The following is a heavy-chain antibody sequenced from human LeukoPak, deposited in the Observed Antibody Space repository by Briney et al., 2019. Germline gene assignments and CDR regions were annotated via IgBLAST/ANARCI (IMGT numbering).Heavy chain of an antibody. Sequence: GGSLRLSCAASGFTVGSNYMNWVRQAPGKGLEWVSVIYSGTITYYADSVKGRFTISRDNAKNSLYLQMNSLRAEDTAVYYCARESIAAFDYWGQGTLVTVSS. CDR1: GFTVGSNY. D-gene: IGHD6-6*01. J-gene: IGHJ4*02. CDR2: IYSGTIT. CDR3: ARESIAAFDY. V-gene: IGHV3-53*01.